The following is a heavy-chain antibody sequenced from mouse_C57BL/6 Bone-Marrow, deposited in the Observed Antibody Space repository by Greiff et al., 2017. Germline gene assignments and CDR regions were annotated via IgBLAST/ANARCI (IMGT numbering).Heavy chain of an antibody. CDR2: IDPETGGT. CDR1: GYTFTDYE. D-gene: IGHD2-3*01. CDR3: TREGGDGYYGWFAY. Sequence: LVESGAELVRPGASVTLSCKASGYTFTDYEMHWVKQTPVHGLEWIGAIDPETGGTAYTQKFKGKAILTADKSSSTAYMELRSLTSEDSAVYYCTREGGDGYYGWFAYWGQGTLVTVSA. V-gene: IGHV1-15*01. J-gene: IGHJ3*01.